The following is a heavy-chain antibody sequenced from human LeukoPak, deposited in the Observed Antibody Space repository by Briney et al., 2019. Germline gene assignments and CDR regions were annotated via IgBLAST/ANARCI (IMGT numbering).Heavy chain of an antibody. CDR2: ISSSSSYI. Sequence: GGSLRLSCAASGFTFSIYSMNWVRQAPGKGLEWVSSISSSSSYIYYADSVKGRFTISRDNAKNSLYLQMNSLRAEDTAVYYCAKDVFGRFRGDYADYWGQGTLVTVSS. V-gene: IGHV3-21*04. J-gene: IGHJ4*02. CDR1: GFTFSIYS. CDR3: AKDVFGRFRGDYADY. D-gene: IGHD3-10*01.